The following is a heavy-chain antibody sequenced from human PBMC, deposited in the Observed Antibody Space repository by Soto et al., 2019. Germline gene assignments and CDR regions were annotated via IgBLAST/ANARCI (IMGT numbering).Heavy chain of an antibody. Sequence: SETLSLTCAVYGGSFSGYYWSWIRQPPGKGLEWIGEINHSGSTNYNPSLKSRVTIPVDTSKNQFSLKLSSVTAADTAVYYCAGRKYSYGYRVYYYGMDVWGQGTTVTV. CDR2: INHSGST. V-gene: IGHV4-34*01. D-gene: IGHD5-18*01. CDR3: AGRKYSYGYRVYYYGMDV. CDR1: GGSFSGYY. J-gene: IGHJ6*02.